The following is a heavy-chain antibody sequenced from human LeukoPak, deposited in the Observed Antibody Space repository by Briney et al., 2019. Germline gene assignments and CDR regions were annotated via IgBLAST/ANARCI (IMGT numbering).Heavy chain of an antibody. Sequence: PGGSLRLSCAASGFTFSSYAMSWVRQAPGKGLEWVSAISGSGGSTYYAGSVKGRFTISRDNSKNTLYLQMNSLRAEDTAVYYCAKGLGTHGDPDSFDYWGQGTLVTVSS. D-gene: IGHD4-17*01. CDR2: ISGSGGST. J-gene: IGHJ4*02. CDR3: AKGLGTHGDPDSFDY. CDR1: GFTFSSYA. V-gene: IGHV3-23*01.